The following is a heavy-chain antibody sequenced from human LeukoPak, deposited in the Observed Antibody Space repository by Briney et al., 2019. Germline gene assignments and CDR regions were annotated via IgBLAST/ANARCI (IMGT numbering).Heavy chain of an antibody. J-gene: IGHJ4*02. CDR3: AKARSGWYGVEDY. CDR2: ISGSGGST. CDR1: GFTFISYA. Sequence: GGSLRLSCAASGFTFISYAMSWVRQAPGKGLEWVSAISGSGGSTYYADSVKGRFTISRDNSKNTLYLQMNSLRAEDTAVYYCAKARSGWYGVEDYWGQGTLDTVSS. D-gene: IGHD6-19*01. V-gene: IGHV3-23*01.